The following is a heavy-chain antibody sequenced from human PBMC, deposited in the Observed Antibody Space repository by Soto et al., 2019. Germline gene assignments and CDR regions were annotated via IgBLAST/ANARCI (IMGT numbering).Heavy chain of an antibody. V-gene: IGHV4-39*01. J-gene: IGHJ4*02. D-gene: IGHD6-13*01. CDR2: INYSGNT. CDR1: GGPINSPDYY. Sequence: PSETLSLTCNVSGGPINSPDYYWTWLRQSPGKGLEWMGNINYSGNTHYNPSLKSRVTISVDTSINQFFLKLSSLTAADTAVYYCARHWVEEGAAGTVGYWGQGTPVTVSS. CDR3: ARHWVEEGAAGTVGY.